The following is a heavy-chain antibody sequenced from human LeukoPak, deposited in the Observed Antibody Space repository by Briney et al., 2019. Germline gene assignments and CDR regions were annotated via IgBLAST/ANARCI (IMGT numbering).Heavy chain of an antibody. CDR3: ARGSGNWYWGFDY. D-gene: IGHD6-13*01. J-gene: IGHJ4*02. CDR1: GDSVSSXXXX. V-gene: IGHV6-1*01. Sequence: SQTLSLTCXISGDSVSSXXXXXXXIRQXXXXXXXXXXXXYYRSXWYIDYAVSXKGRIIITPDTSKNQFSLQLNSVTPEDTAVYYCARGSGNWYWGFDYWGQGALVTVSS. CDR2: XYYRSXWYI.